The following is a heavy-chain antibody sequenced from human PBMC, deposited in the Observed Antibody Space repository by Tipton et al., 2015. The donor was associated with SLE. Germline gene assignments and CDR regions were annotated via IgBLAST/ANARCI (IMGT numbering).Heavy chain of an antibody. D-gene: IGHD2/OR15-2a*01. CDR1: GGSFSGYY. V-gene: IGHV4-34*01. CDR2: INHSGST. Sequence: TLSLTCAVYGGSFSGYYWSWIRQPPGKGPEWIGEINHSGSTNYNPSLKSRVTISVDTSKNQFSLKLSSVTAADTAVYYCARGNSIWGQGTMVTVSS. J-gene: IGHJ3*02. CDR3: ARGNSI.